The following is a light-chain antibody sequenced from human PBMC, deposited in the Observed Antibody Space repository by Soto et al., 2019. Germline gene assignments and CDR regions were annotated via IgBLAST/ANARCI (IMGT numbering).Light chain of an antibody. CDR2: EGT. J-gene: IGLJ1*01. CDR1: NNL. Sequence: LTQPASVSGSPGQSITISCTGTNNLVSWYQQHPGKAPKVVVYEGTKRPSGVSNRFSGSNSGGTASLTISGLQAEDEASYFCCAYVGARSYVFGPGTKVTVL. CDR3: CAYVGARSYV. V-gene: IGLV2-23*01.